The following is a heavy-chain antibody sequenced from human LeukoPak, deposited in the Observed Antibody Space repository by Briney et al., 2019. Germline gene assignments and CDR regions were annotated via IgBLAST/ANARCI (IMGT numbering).Heavy chain of an antibody. CDR2: ISHSGGT. Sequence: TSLETLSLTCAVYGGSFSGYYWTWIRQPPGKGLEWIGEISHSGGTNYNPSLESRVTIAVDTSKNQFSLKVRSVTAADTAVYYCARGDGSGSYYSPPDYWGQGTLVTVSS. CDR1: GGSFSGYY. D-gene: IGHD3-10*01. CDR3: ARGDGSGSYYSPPDY. V-gene: IGHV4-34*01. J-gene: IGHJ4*02.